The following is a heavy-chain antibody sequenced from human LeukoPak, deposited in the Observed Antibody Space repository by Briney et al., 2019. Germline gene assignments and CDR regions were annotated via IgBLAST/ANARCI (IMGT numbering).Heavy chain of an antibody. D-gene: IGHD6-13*01. CDR3: ARDSSSWSYYFDY. V-gene: IGHV3-7*01. J-gene: IGHJ4*02. Sequence: PGGSLRLSCADSGFTFSSYWMSWVRQAPGKGLEWVANIKQDGSEKYYVDSVKGRFTISRDNAKNSLYLQMNSLRAEDTAVYYCARDSSSWSYYFDYWGQGALVTVSS. CDR2: IKQDGSEK. CDR1: GFTFSSYW.